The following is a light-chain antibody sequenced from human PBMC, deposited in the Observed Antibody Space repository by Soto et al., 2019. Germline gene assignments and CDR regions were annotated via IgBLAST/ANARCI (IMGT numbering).Light chain of an antibody. J-gene: IGLJ3*02. CDR1: SSDFGGYNY. CDR2: EVS. V-gene: IGLV2-14*01. CDR3: SSYTSSSTPWV. Sequence: QSVLTQPASVSGSPGQSITISCTGTSSDFGGYNYVSWYQQHPGKAPKLMIYEVSNRPSGVSNRFSGSKSGNTASLTISGLQAEDEADYYCSSYTSSSTPWVFGGGTQLTVL.